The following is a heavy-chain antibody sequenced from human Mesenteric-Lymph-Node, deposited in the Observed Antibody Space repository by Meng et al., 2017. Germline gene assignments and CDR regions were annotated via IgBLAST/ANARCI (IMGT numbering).Heavy chain of an antibody. CDR1: GFSFSNQS. CDR2: ILDRDGST. CDR3: ANRAWLES. Sequence: VQLVESGGGVVRRGGSLRLSCVASGFSFSNQSIGWVRQVPGKGLEWISVILDRDGSTYYADPVKGRFTISRDNSKNTLYLQMSSLRVDDTAVYHCANRAWLESWGQGTLVTVSS. V-gene: IGHV3-23*04. D-gene: IGHD3-10*01. J-gene: IGHJ5*01.